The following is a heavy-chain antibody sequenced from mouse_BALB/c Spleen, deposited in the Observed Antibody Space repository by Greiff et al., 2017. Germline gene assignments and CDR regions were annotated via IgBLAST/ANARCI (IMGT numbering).Heavy chain of an antibody. V-gene: IGHV7-1*02. CDR3: ARAYGNYGYFDY. J-gene: IGHJ2*01. Sequence: EVKLMESGGGLVQPGGSLRLSCATSGFTFSDFYMEWVRQPPGKRLEWIAASRNKANDYTTEYSASVKGRFIVSRDTSQSILYLQMNALRAEDTAMYYCARAYGNYGYFDYWGQGTTLTVSS. CDR2: SRNKANDYTT. CDR1: GFTFSDFY. D-gene: IGHD2-1*01.